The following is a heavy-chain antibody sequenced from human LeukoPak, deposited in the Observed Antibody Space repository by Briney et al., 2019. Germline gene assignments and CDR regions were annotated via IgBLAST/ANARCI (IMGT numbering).Heavy chain of an antibody. CDR1: GFTVSTNY. V-gene: IGHV3-53*01. D-gene: IGHD6-13*01. CDR2: INGGHT. CDR3: AKEAAGIAAAEN. J-gene: IGHJ4*02. Sequence: GGSLRLSCAASGFTVSTNYMSWVRQAPGKGPEWVSAINGGHTYYADSVKGRFTISRDDSKNTVFLQMNSLRAEDTAVYYCAKEAAGIAAAENWGQGTLVTVSS.